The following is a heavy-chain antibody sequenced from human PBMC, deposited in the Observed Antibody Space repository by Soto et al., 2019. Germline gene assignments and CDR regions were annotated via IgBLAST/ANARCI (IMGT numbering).Heavy chain of an antibody. CDR3: AKQDIDNWNQRHAFDF. Sequence: QLQLKESGPGLVKPWETLSVTCSVSGGSVSSGSFCWGWIRQPPGKGLEWIGNVYYSGDTSYSPSLKSRVTITVATSKNQYSLRLNYVTAADAAVYYCAKQDIDNWNQRHAFDFWGQGTKVTV. V-gene: IGHV4-39*01. D-gene: IGHD1-20*01. CDR1: GGSVSSGSFC. J-gene: IGHJ3*01. CDR2: VYYSGDT.